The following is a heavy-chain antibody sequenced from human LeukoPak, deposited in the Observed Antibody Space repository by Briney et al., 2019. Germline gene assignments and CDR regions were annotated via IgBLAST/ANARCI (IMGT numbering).Heavy chain of an antibody. CDR2: ISGRGDSI. D-gene: IGHD1-26*01. CDR1: GFTFSSYS. J-gene: IGHJ3*01. V-gene: IGHV3-23*01. CDR3: TKDVAVEWEPLFVRGALDV. Sequence: PGGSLRLSCAASGFTFSSYSMSWVRQAPGKGLEWVSSISGRGDSIYYSDSVRGRFTDSRDNSKNMLYLQMNSLRVEDTAVYYCTKDVAVEWEPLFVRGALDVWGQGTLVTVSS.